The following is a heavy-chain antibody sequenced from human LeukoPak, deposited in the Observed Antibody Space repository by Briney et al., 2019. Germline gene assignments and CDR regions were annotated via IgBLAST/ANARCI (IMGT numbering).Heavy chain of an antibody. CDR3: ARGRLKAAPDERYYFDY. Sequence: GASVKVSCKASGYTFTSYGISWVRQAPGQGLEWMGWISAYNGNTNYAQKLQARVTITADKSTSTAYMDLSSLRSDDTAVYYCARGRLKAAPDERYYFDYWGQGTLVTVSS. D-gene: IGHD6-6*01. CDR1: GYTFTSYG. V-gene: IGHV1-18*01. CDR2: ISAYNGNT. J-gene: IGHJ4*02.